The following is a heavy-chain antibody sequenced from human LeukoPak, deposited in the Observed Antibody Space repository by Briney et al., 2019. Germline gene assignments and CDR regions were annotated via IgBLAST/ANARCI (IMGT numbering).Heavy chain of an antibody. CDR2: ISGSDGST. J-gene: IGHJ4*02. CDR1: GFTFSTYA. D-gene: IGHD1-26*01. Sequence: GGSLRLSCAASGFTFSTYAMSWVRQAPGKGLEWVSTISGSDGSTYYADSVKGRFTISRDNSKNTLYLQMNSPRAEDTAVYYCAKGGALVWSGSYYWGQGTLVTVSS. CDR3: AKGGALVWSGSYY. V-gene: IGHV3-23*01.